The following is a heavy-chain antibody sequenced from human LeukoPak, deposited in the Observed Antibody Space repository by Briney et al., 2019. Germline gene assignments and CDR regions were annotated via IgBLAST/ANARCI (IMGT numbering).Heavy chain of an antibody. V-gene: IGHV4-39*01. CDR3: ARHSTLAAAFGFDP. CDR1: GGSISSSSYY. D-gene: IGHD6-13*01. CDR2: IYYSGST. J-gene: IGHJ5*02. Sequence: PSETLSLTCTVSGGSISSSSYYWGWIRQPPGKGLEWIGSIYYSGSTYYNPSLKSRVTISVDTSKNQFPLKLSSVTAADTAVYYCARHSTLAAAFGFDPWGQGTLVTVSS.